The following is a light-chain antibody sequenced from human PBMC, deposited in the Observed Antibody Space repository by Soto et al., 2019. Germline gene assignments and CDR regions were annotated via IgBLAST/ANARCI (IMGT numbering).Light chain of an antibody. CDR2: GAS. CDR3: LRYGDSPAAYT. CDR1: QSVSSRN. J-gene: IGKJ2*01. Sequence: EIVLTQSPGTVSLSPGERATLSCRASQSVSSRNLAWYRQKPGQAPSLLIFGASNWATGIPDRFSDSGSGTHFPLKIRSLEPEDCAVYYCLRYGDSPAAYTFGQATQLQIK. V-gene: IGKV3-20*01.